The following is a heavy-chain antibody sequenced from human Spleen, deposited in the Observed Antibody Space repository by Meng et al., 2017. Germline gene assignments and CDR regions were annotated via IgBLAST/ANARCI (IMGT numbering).Heavy chain of an antibody. Sequence: GSLRLSCTVSGGSISSYYWSWIRQPPGKGLEWIGYIYYSGSTNYNPSLKSRVTISVDTSKNQFSLKLSSVTAEDTALYYCARDEDSRGVPLASTRYYDMDVWGQGTAVTVSS. V-gene: IGHV4-59*01. D-gene: IGHD3-10*01. CDR3: ARDEDSRGVPLASTRYYDMDV. CDR1: GGSISSYY. CDR2: IYYSGST. J-gene: IGHJ6*02.